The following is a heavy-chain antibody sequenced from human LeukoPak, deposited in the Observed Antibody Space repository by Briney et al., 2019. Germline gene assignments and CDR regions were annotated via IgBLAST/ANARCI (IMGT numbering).Heavy chain of an antibody. J-gene: IGHJ4*02. D-gene: IGHD4-17*01. CDR2: IWYDGSNK. Sequence: GGSLRLSCAASGFTFSSYGMHWVRQAPGKGLEWVAVIWYDGSNKYCADSVKGRFTISRDNSKNTLYLQMNSLRAEDTAVYYCARDRNGNYGRWGFDYWGQGTLVTVSS. CDR1: GFTFSSYG. V-gene: IGHV3-33*01. CDR3: ARDRNGNYGRWGFDY.